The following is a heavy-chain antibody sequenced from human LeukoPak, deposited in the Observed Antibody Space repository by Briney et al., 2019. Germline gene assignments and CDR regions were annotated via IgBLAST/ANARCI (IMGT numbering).Heavy chain of an antibody. CDR3: AKDPQQLVRSFQH. CDR2: IRYDGSNK. D-gene: IGHD6-13*01. V-gene: IGHV3-30*02. J-gene: IGHJ1*01. Sequence: PGGSLRLSCAASGFTFSSYGMHWVRQAPGKGLEWVAFIRYDGSNKYYADSVKGRFTISRDNSKNTLYLQMNSLRAEDTAVCYCAKDPQQLVRSFQHWGQGTLVTVSS. CDR1: GFTFSSYG.